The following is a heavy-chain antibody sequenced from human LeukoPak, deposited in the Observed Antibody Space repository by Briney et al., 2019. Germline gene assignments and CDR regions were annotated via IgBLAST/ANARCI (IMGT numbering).Heavy chain of an antibody. CDR1: GGSYSGYY. Sequence: SETLSLTCAVYGGSYSGYYWSWIRQPPGKGLEWIGEINHSGSTNYNPSLKSRVTISVDTSKNQFSLKLSSVTAADTAVYYCARATYCSGDSCYSGIFDYWGQGTLVTVSS. CDR2: INHSGST. J-gene: IGHJ4*02. V-gene: IGHV4-34*01. CDR3: ARATYCSGDSCYSGIFDY. D-gene: IGHD2-15*01.